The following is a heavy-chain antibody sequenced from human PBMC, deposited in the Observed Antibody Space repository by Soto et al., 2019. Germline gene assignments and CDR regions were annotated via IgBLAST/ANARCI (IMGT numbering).Heavy chain of an antibody. CDR3: ARDLPRPYYYGSGSYQIDPYYYYGMDV. Sequence: ASVKVSCKASGYTFTSYDINWVRQATGQGLEWMGWMNPNSGNTKYSQKFQGRVTITRDTSASTAYMELSSLRSEDTAVYYCARDLPRPYYYGSGSYQIDPYYYYGMDVWGQGTTVTVSS. J-gene: IGHJ6*02. V-gene: IGHV1-8*01. CDR1: GYTFTSYD. CDR2: MNPNSGNT. D-gene: IGHD3-10*01.